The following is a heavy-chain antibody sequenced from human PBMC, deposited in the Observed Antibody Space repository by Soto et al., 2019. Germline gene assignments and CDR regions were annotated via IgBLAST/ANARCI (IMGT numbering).Heavy chain of an antibody. J-gene: IGHJ4*02. Sequence: ASLKVSCKSSGSTFTSYAMHWVRQPPGQRLEWMGWINAGNVNTKYSQKFQGRVTITRDTSASTAYMELSSLRSEDTAVYYCARASREHSSSDFDYWGQGTLVTVSS. CDR3: ARASREHSSSDFDY. V-gene: IGHV1-3*01. CDR2: INAGNVNT. CDR1: GSTFTSYA. D-gene: IGHD6-6*01.